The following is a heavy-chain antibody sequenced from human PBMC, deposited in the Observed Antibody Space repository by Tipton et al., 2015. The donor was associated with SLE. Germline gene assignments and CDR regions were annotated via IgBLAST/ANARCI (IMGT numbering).Heavy chain of an antibody. CDR2: ISYDGSNK. J-gene: IGHJ3*02. CDR1: GFTFSSYA. Sequence: LRLSCAASGFTFSSYAMHWVRQAPGKGLEWVAVISYDGSNKYYADSVKGRFTISRDNSKNTLYLQMNSLRAEDTAVYYCARDRDYGDYRRNAFDIWGQGTMVTVSS. D-gene: IGHD4-17*01. V-gene: IGHV3-30*14. CDR3: ARDRDYGDYRRNAFDI.